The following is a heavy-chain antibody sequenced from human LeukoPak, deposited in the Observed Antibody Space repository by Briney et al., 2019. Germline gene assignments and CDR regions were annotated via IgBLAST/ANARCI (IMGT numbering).Heavy chain of an antibody. CDR3: ARRLGYTSGWYDY. Sequence: KRGASLQISCQGSGYGFNSYWIAWVRQLPGKSLEWMGIIYPGDSDTRYSPSFQGQVTISADKSISTAYLQWNSLKASDTAMYYCARRLGYTSGWYDYWGQGTLVTVSS. D-gene: IGHD6-19*01. CDR2: IYPGDSDT. V-gene: IGHV5-51*01. J-gene: IGHJ4*02. CDR1: GYGFNSYW.